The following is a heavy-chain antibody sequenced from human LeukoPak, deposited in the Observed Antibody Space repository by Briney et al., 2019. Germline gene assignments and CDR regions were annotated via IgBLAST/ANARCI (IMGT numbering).Heavy chain of an antibody. Sequence: SETLSLTCTVSGYSISSGYFWGWIRQPPGKGLEWIGNIYHSGSTYYNPSLKSRVTISVDTSKNQFSLKLSSVTAADTAVYYCARHLMLPGQFDAFDIWGQGTMVTVSS. CDR3: ARHLMLPGQFDAFDI. V-gene: IGHV4-38-2*02. J-gene: IGHJ3*02. D-gene: IGHD3-10*02. CDR1: GYSISSGYF. CDR2: IYHSGST.